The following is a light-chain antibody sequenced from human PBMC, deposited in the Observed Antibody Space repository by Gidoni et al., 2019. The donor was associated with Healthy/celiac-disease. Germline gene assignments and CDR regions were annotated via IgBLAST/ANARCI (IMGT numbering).Light chain of an antibody. V-gene: IGLV3-25*03. Sequence: SYELTQPPSVSVSPAQTARITCSADAFPQQYAYWYQQKPGQAPVLVIYKDSERPSGIPERFSGSSSGTTVTLTISGVQAEDEADYYCQSADSSGTYVVFGGGTKLTVL. CDR1: AFPQQY. CDR2: KDS. J-gene: IGLJ2*01. CDR3: QSADSSGTYVV.